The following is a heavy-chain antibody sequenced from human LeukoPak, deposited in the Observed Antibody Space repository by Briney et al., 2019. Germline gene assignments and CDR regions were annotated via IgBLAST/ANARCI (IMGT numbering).Heavy chain of an antibody. CDR2: IRSKANSYAT. D-gene: IGHD4-11*01. J-gene: IGHJ4*02. CDR1: GFTFSGSA. V-gene: IGHV3-73*01. CDR3: TRLSDYSTNDY. Sequence: GGSLRLSCAASGFTFSGSAMHWVRQASGKGLEWVGRIRSKANSYATAYAASVKGRFTISRDDSKNTAYLQMNRLKTEDTAVYYCTRLSDYSTNDYWGQGTLVTVSS.